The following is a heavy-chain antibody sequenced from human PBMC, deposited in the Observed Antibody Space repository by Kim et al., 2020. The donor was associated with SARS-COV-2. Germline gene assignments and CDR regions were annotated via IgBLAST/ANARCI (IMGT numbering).Heavy chain of an antibody. Sequence: GGSLRLSCAASGFTFSSYAMHWVRQAPGKGLEWVAVIWYDGSNKYYADSVKGRFTISRDNSKNTLYLQMNSLRAEDTAVYYCAKGPYSSGWYTPPNYYYGMDVWGQGTTVTVSS. CDR2: IWYDGSNK. J-gene: IGHJ6*02. CDR3: AKGPYSSGWYTPPNYYYGMDV. CDR1: GFTFSSYA. V-gene: IGHV3-33*06. D-gene: IGHD6-19*01.